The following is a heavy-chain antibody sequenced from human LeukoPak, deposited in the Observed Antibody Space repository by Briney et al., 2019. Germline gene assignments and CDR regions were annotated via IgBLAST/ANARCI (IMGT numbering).Heavy chain of an antibody. D-gene: IGHD6-13*01. CDR1: GGTLTSYG. CDR2: IITTLGVV. CDR3: AREWQLGVSHFDY. Sequence: ASVKVSCKASGGTLTSYGISWVRQAPGQGLQWMGRIITTLGVVNYAQEFQGRVTITAAKSTSTAYMELSSLRSEDTAVYYCAREWQLGVSHFDYWGQGTLVTVSS. V-gene: IGHV1-69*04. J-gene: IGHJ4*02.